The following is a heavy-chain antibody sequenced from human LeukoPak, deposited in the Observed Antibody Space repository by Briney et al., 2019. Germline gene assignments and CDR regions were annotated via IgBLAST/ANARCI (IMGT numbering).Heavy chain of an antibody. CDR1: GYTFTWYY. V-gene: IGHV1-2*02. J-gene: IGHJ4*02. CDR3: ARDTVGATGGDY. D-gene: IGHD1-26*01. CDR2: INPNSGGT. Sequence: ASVKVSFKASGYTFTWYYMHWVRQAPGQGREWMGWINPNSGGTNYAQKFQGRVTMTRDTSISPAYMELSRLRSDDTAVYYCARDTVGATGGDYWGQGTLVTVSS.